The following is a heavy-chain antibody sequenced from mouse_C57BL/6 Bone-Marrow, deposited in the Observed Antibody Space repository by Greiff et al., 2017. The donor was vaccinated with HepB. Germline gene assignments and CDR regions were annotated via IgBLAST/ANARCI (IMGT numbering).Heavy chain of an antibody. CDR2: IDPEDGDT. J-gene: IGHJ4*01. V-gene: IGHV14-1*01. D-gene: IGHD2-12*01. Sequence: VQLQQSGAELVRPGASVKLSCTASGFNIKDYYMHWVKQRPEQGLEWIGRIDPEDGDTEYAPKFQGKATLTADTSSNTAYLQLSSLTSEDTAVYYCATQRRQGYAMDYWGQGTSVTGSS. CDR1: GFNIKDYY. CDR3: ATQRRQGYAMDY.